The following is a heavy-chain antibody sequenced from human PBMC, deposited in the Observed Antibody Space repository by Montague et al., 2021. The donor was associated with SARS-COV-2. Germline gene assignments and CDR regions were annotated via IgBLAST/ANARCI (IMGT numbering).Heavy chain of an antibody. CDR3: AREGYRSGSFYIDL. V-gene: IGHV3-30*04. J-gene: IGHJ4*03. CDR1: RLPFNGYA. D-gene: IGHD1-26*01. Sequence: SLRLSCAASRLPFNGYAMHWVRQAPGKGLEWLTFISHDESNHRYADSVKGRFTISRDNSKNTLYLQMDSLRPEDPAVYYCAREGYRSGSFYIDLWGQGTLVTVSS. CDR2: ISHDESNH.